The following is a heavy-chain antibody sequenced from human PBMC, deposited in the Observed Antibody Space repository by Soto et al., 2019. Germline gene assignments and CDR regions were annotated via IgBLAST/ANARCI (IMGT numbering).Heavy chain of an antibody. CDR3: ARGVSNSGAYYTGPSAYDL. CDR1: GGTFSGYG. CDR2: TVPVFDTS. V-gene: IGHV1-69*06. J-gene: IGHJ3*01. Sequence: QVQLVQSGAVVKKPGSSVEVSCQASGGTFSGYGISWVRQAPGQGLEWMGGTVPVFDTSKYAPRFQGRVTITTDKSTSTAYLELSSVTSDDTAIYFCARGVSNSGAYYTGPSAYDLWCQGTLVIVSS. D-gene: IGHD3-10*01.